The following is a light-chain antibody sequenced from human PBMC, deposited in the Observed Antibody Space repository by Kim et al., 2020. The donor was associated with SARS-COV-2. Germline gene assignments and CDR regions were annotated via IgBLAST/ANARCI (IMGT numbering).Light chain of an antibody. V-gene: IGKV3-15*01. CDR3: QPYIRWRPPT. J-gene: IGKJ4*01. CDR2: GAS. CDR1: QSVSND. Sequence: EIVMTQSPATLSVSSGDRATLSCRASQSVSNDLAWYQQKPGQPPRLLIYGASTRATDIPPRFSGSGSGTDFTLTISSLQSEDSAVYYCQPYIRWRPPTFGGGTKVDIK.